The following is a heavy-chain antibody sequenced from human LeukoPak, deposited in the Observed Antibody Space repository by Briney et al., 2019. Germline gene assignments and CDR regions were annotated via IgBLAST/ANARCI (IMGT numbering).Heavy chain of an antibody. Sequence: SETLSLTCAVYGGSFSGYYWSWIRQPPGKGLEWIGEINHSGSTNYNSSLRSRVTISVDTSKNQFSLKLSSVTAADTAVYYCARALGYMGVAYYYYYMDVWGKGTTVTVSS. CDR2: INHSGST. J-gene: IGHJ6*03. CDR1: GGSFSGYY. CDR3: ARALGYMGVAYYYYYMDV. V-gene: IGHV4-34*01. D-gene: IGHD5-24*01.